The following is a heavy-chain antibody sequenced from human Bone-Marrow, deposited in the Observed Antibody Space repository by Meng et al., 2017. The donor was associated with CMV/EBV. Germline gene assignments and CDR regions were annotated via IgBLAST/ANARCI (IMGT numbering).Heavy chain of an antibody. CDR1: GFTFSSYA. J-gene: IGHJ3*02. V-gene: IGHV3-30-3*01. CDR2: ISYDGSNK. CDR3: ARDRGCSSTSCYPIGSGEPKIQQKDAFDI. Sequence: GGSLRLSCAASGFTFSSYAMHWVRQAPGKGLEWVAVISYDGSNKYYADSVKGRFTISRDNSKNTLYLQMNSLRAEDTAVYYCARDRGCSSTSCYPIGSGEPKIQQKDAFDIWGQGTMVTVSS. D-gene: IGHD2-2*01.